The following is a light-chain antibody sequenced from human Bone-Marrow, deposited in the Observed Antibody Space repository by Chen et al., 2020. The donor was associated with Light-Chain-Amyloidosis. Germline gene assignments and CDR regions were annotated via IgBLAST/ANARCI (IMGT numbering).Light chain of an antibody. CDR2: DDS. CDR1: NIGSTS. J-gene: IGLJ3*02. V-gene: IGLV3-21*02. Sequence: SYVLTQPSSVSVAPGQTATIACGGNNIGSTSVHWYQQTPGQAPLLVVYDDSDRPSGIPGRLSGSSSGNTATLTIRRVEAGDEADYYCQVWDRSSDRPVFGGGTKLTVL. CDR3: QVWDRSSDRPV.